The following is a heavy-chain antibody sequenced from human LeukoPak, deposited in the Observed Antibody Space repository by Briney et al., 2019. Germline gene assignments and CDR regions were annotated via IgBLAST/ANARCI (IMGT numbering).Heavy chain of an antibody. J-gene: IGHJ4*02. CDR1: GGSFSGYY. V-gene: IGHV4-34*01. CDR2: INHSGST. CDR3: ARGLSYYYDSSGYYYDY. D-gene: IGHD3-22*01. Sequence: SETLSLTCAVYGGSFSGYYWSWIRQPPGKGLEWIGEINHSGSTNYNPSLKSRVTISVDTSKNQSSLKLSSVTAADTAVYYCARGLSYYYDSSGYYYDYWGQGTLVTVSS.